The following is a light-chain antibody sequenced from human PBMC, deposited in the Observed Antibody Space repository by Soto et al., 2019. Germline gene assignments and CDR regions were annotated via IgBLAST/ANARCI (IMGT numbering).Light chain of an antibody. CDR1: HSVGSL. CDR3: QQRSAWPWT. Sequence: ERMMIQSTPTLSLSPGERVSLSCRASHSVGSLLAWYQQKPGQAPRLLMYFASNRATGIPPRFSGSGSGTDFTLTIDSLEPEDFAVYYCQQRSAWPWTFGQGTKVDIK. CDR2: FAS. J-gene: IGKJ1*01. V-gene: IGKV3-11*01.